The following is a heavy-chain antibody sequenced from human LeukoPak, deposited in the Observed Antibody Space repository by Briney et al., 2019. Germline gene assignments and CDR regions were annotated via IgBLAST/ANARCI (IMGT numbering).Heavy chain of an antibody. V-gene: IGHV4-39*01. J-gene: IGHJ3*02. CDR3: ALNIYYYDSSGYYPQDAFDI. Sequence: SETLSLTCTVSGGSISSSSYYWGWIRQPPGKGLEWIGSIYYSGSTYYNPSLKSRVTISVDTSKNQFSLKLSSVTAADTAVYYCALNIYYYDSSGYYPQDAFDIWGQGTMVTVSS. CDR2: IYYSGST. D-gene: IGHD3-22*01. CDR1: GGSISSSSYY.